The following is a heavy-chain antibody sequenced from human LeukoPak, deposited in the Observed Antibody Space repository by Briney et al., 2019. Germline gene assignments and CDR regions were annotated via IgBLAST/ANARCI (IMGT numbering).Heavy chain of an antibody. CDR1: GYTFTSFG. D-gene: IGHD3-10*01. CDR2: ISPYNGNT. J-gene: IGHJ4*02. CDR3: ARTFGGNFRLDY. V-gene: IGHV1-18*01. Sequence: ALVKVSCKASGYTFTSFGITWVRQAPGQGLEWMGWISPYNGNTNYAQKLQDRVTMTTDTSTTTAHMEVRSLTSDDTAVYYCARTFGGNFRLDYWGQGTLVTVSS.